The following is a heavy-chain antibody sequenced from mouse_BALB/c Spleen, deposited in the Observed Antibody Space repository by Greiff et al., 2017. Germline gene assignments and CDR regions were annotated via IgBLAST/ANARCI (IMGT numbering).Heavy chain of an antibody. CDR1: GFSLTSYG. Sequence: VMLVESGPGLVAPSQSLSITCTVSGFSLTSYGVHWVRQPPGKGLEWLGVIWAGGSTNYNSALMSRLSISKDNSKSQVFLKMNSLQTDDTAMYYCARDRSYDYGHFDVWGAGTTVTVSS. V-gene: IGHV2-9*02. J-gene: IGHJ1*01. D-gene: IGHD2-3*01. CDR2: IWAGGST. CDR3: ARDRSYDYGHFDV.